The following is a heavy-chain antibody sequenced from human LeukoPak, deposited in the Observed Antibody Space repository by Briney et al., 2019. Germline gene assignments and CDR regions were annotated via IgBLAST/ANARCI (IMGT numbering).Heavy chain of an antibody. V-gene: IGHV4-61*01. CDR3: ARVGRGSYFDY. CDR1: GCSGSSGSYY. CDR2: IYYSGCT. Sequence: SETLSLTCTVSGCSGSSGSYYWRWLRQPPGKGLEWIVYIYYSGCTNYNPSLKSRVTISVDTSKNQFSLKLSSVTAADTAVYYCARVGRGSYFDYWGQGTLVTVSS. D-gene: IGHD3-16*01. J-gene: IGHJ4*02.